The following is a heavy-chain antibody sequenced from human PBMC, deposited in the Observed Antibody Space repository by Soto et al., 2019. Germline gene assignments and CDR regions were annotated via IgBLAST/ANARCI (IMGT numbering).Heavy chain of an antibody. Sequence: GESLKISCKGSGYSFTSYWIGWVRQMPGKGLEWMGIIYPGDSDTRYSPSFQGQVTISADKSISTAYLQWSSLKASDTAMYYCARLGGVRGVIINDAFDIWGQGTMVTVSS. CDR3: ARLGGVRGVIINDAFDI. CDR2: IYPGDSDT. V-gene: IGHV5-51*01. D-gene: IGHD3-10*01. CDR1: GYSFTSYW. J-gene: IGHJ3*02.